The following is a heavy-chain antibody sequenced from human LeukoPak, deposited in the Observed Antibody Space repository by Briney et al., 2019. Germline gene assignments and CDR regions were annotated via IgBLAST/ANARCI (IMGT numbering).Heavy chain of an antibody. J-gene: IGHJ4*02. CDR3: ARVLVDQLLYTWQGIDY. CDR2: INPSGGST. CDR1: GYTFTSYY. V-gene: IGHV1-46*01. Sequence: GASVKVSCKASGYTFTSYYMHWVRQAPGQGLEWMGIINPSGGSTSYAQKFQGRVTMTRDMSTSTVYMELSSLRSEDTAVYYCARVLVDQLLYTWQGIDYWGQGTLVTVSS. D-gene: IGHD2-2*02.